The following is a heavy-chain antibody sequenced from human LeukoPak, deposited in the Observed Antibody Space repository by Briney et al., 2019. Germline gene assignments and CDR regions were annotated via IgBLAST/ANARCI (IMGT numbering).Heavy chain of an antibody. CDR2: ISWNSGST. Sequence: GGSLRLSCAASGFTFDDYAMHWVQPAPGRGLEWVSGISWNSGSTGYADSVKGRFTISRDNAKNSLYLQMNSLRAEDTALYYCAKVRVVIEEYGAFAIWGQGTMVSVPS. V-gene: IGHV3-9*01. J-gene: IGHJ3*02. D-gene: IGHD3-10*01. CDR1: GFTFDDYA. CDR3: AKVRVVIEEYGAFAI.